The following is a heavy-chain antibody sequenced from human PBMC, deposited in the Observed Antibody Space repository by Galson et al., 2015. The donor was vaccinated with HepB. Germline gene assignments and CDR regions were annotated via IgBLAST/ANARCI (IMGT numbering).Heavy chain of an antibody. CDR3: ARTPGYCSGGSCYSDAFDI. Sequence: QSGAEVKKPGESLRISCKGSGYSFTSYWISWVRQMPGKGLEWMGRIDPSDSYTNYSPSFQGHVTISADKSISTAYLQWSSLKASDTAMYYCARTPGYCSGGSCYSDAFDIWGQGTMVTVSS. V-gene: IGHV5-10-1*01. J-gene: IGHJ3*02. CDR2: IDPSDSYT. D-gene: IGHD2-15*01. CDR1: GYSFTSYW.